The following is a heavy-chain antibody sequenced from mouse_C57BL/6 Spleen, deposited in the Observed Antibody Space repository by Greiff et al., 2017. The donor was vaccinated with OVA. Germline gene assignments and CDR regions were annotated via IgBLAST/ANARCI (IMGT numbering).Heavy chain of an antibody. CDR1: GFTFTDYY. CDR2: IRNKANGYTT. CDR3: ASSLRPWFAY. J-gene: IGHJ3*01. V-gene: IGHV7-3*01. Sequence: EVKLMESGGGLVQPGGSLSLSCAASGFTFTDYYMSWVRQPPGKALEWLGFIRNKANGYTTEYSASVKGRFTISRDNSQSILYLQMNALRAEDSATYYCASSLRPWFAYWGQGTLVTVSA. D-gene: IGHD1-2*01.